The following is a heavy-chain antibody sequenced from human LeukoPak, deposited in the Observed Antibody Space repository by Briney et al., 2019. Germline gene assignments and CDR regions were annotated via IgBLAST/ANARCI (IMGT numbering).Heavy chain of an antibody. V-gene: IGHV4-59*08. CDR3: ARHRPGERRFDP. J-gene: IGHJ5*02. D-gene: IGHD3-16*01. Sequence: SETLSLTCAVSGGSIRNDYWSWIRQPPGKGLEWIAYINYSGSTNYNPSLESRVTISVDTSKNLFSLKFTSVTAADTAVYYCARHRPGERRFDPWGQGTLVTVSS. CDR1: GGSIRNDY. CDR2: INYSGST.